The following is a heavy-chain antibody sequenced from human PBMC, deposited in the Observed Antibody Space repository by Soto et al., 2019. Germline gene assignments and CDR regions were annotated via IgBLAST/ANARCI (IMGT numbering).Heavy chain of an antibody. CDR2: TYYRSRWYN. V-gene: IGHV6-1*01. J-gene: IGHJ6*03. Sequence: SQTLSLTCAISGDSVSSNSAAWNWIRLSPSRGLEWLARTYYRSRWYNDYAVSVRSRITLNPDTSKNQFSLQLTSVTPEDTAVYYCAGTTSHQWYYMDVWGKGTTVTVSS. CDR3: AGTTSHQWYYMDV. CDR1: GDSVSSNSAA. D-gene: IGHD1-7*01.